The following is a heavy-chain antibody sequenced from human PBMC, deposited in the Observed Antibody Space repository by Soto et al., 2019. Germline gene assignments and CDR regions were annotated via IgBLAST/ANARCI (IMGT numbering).Heavy chain of an antibody. CDR3: AKIAYYDILSGSRKYNWFDP. Sequence: GGSLRLSCAASGFTFSSYAMSWVRQAPGKGLEWVSTISGGGGSTYYADSVKGRFTISRDNSKNTLYLQMNSLRAEDTAVYYCAKIAYYDILSGSRKYNWFDPWGQGTLVTVSS. V-gene: IGHV3-23*01. CDR2: ISGGGGST. CDR1: GFTFSSYA. D-gene: IGHD3-9*01. J-gene: IGHJ5*02.